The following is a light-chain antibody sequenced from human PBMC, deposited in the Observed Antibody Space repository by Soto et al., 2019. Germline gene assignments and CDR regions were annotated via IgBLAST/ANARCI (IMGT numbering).Light chain of an antibody. CDR3: QQTYSPPFT. CDR2: GAF. CDR1: HTFSSF. V-gene: IGKV1-39*01. Sequence: DIQMTQSPSSLSASVGARVTITCRASHTFSSFLNWYQQKRGKPPTLLIYGAFNLRSGVPSRFAGSGGGAEFRLTSSSLQPGDFATYYCQQTYSPPFTFGQGTSLELK. J-gene: IGKJ2*01.